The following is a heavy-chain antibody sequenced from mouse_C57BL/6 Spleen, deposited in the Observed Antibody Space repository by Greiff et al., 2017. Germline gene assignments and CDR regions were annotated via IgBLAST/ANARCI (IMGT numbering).Heavy chain of an antibody. V-gene: IGHV1-39*01. J-gene: IGHJ3*01. CDR1: GYSFTDYN. CDR2: INPNYGTT. CDR3: ARCSSTVPWFAY. Sequence: EVKLVESGPELVKPGASVKISCKASGYSFTDYNMNWVKQSNGKSLEWIGVINPNYGTTSYNQKFKGKATLTVDQSSSTAYMQLNSLTSEDSAVYYCARCSSTVPWFAYWGQGTLVTVSA. D-gene: IGHD1-1*01.